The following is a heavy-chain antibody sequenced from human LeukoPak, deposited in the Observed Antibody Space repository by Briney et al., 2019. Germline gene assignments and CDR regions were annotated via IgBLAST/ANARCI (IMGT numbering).Heavy chain of an antibody. J-gene: IGHJ6*03. CDR1: EFTFNSHV. D-gene: IGHD2-15*01. CDR3: AREGRKSRGVDIVRKKETGYYYMDV. CDR2: ISADGKTA. V-gene: IGHV3-30*03. Sequence: GRSLRLSCAASEFTFNSHVMHWFRQAPGKGLEWVAVISADGKTAYYADSLKGQFTIFRDNAKNSLYLQMNSLRAEDTAVYYCAREGRKSRGVDIVRKKETGYYYMDVWGKGTTVTVSS.